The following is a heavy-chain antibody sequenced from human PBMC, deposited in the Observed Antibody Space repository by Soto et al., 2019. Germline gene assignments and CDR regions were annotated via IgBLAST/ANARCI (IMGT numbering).Heavy chain of an antibody. CDR2: VYYTGST. V-gene: IGHV4-59*13. CDR3: ARSVAVPGAHIDY. D-gene: IGHD6-19*01. J-gene: IGHJ4*02. CDR1: GCSISGSY. Sequence: PSETLSLTRRVSGCSISGSYWGWIRQSPGKGLEWLGYVYYTGSTNYSPSLRSRVSISVDTSKNEFSLRLSSVSAADTAVYFCARSVAVPGAHIDYWGQGTQVTVSS.